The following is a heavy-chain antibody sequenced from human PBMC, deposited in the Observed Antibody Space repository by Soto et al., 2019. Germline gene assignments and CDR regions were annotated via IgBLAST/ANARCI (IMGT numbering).Heavy chain of an antibody. J-gene: IGHJ6*02. Sequence: GGSLRLSCAASGFTFSSYAMSWVRQTPGKGLEWVSTLSGTAGDTYYPGSVKGRFTISRENAKNSLYLQMNSLRAGDTAVYYCARESSLDYGDYPQGSYGMDVWGQGTTVTVSS. CDR2: LSGTAGDT. CDR1: GFTFSSYA. CDR3: ARESSLDYGDYPQGSYGMDV. D-gene: IGHD4-17*01. V-gene: IGHV3-13*01.